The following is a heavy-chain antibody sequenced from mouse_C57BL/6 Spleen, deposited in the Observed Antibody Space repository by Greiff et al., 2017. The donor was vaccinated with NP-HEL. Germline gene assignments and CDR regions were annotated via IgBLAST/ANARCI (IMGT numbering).Heavy chain of an antibody. CDR3: ARSGLGDAMDY. CDR1: GYTFTSYG. CDR2: IYPRSGNT. J-gene: IGHJ4*01. D-gene: IGHD3-3*01. V-gene: IGHV1-81*01. Sequence: VKLQESGAELARPGASVKLSCKASGYTFTSYGISWVKQRTGQGLEWIGEIYPRSGNTYYNEKFKGKATLTADKSSSTAYMELRSLTSEDSAVYFCARSGLGDAMDYWGQGTSVTVSS.